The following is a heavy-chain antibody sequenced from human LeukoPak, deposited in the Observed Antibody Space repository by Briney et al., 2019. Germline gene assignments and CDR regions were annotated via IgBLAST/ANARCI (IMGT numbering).Heavy chain of an antibody. V-gene: IGHV4-38-2*02. CDR1: GYSISSGYY. D-gene: IGHD3-10*01. CDR3: AREAGG. CDR2: IYHSGNT. Sequence: SETLSLTCAVSGYSISSGYYWGWIRQPPGKGLEWIGGIYHSGNTYYNPSLKSRVTISVDTARNQFSLKLSSVTAADTAVYYCAREAGGWGQGTLVAVSS. J-gene: IGHJ4*02.